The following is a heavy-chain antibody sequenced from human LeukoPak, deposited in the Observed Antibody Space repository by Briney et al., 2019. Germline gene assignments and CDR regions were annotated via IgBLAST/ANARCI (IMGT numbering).Heavy chain of an antibody. V-gene: IGHV1-8*01. CDR1: GYTFISYD. CDR2: MNPNSGDT. CDR3: ARGRGRVWYIYGSPGDYYMDV. D-gene: IGHD5-18*01. Sequence: ASVKVSCKASGYTFISYDINWVRQATGQGLEWMGWMNPNSGDTGYPQKFQGRVTITRNTSISTAYMELSSLRSEDTAVYYCARGRGRVWYIYGSPGDYYMDVWGKGTTVTVSS. J-gene: IGHJ6*03.